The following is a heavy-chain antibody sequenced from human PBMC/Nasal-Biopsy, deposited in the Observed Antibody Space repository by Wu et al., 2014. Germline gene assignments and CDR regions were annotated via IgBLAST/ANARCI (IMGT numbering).Heavy chain of an antibody. Sequence: VKVSCKASGGLFSSHYFSWVRQAPGQGLEWMGGIIPLLTTPHYAQDFQGRVTFIADESTSTAHLELSSLKSEDTAVYYCARGPAAGIYGMDVWGQGTTVTVSS. V-gene: IGHV1-69*13. D-gene: IGHD6-13*01. CDR2: IIPLLTTP. CDR1: GGLFSSHY. J-gene: IGHJ6*02. CDR3: ARGPAAGIYGMDV.